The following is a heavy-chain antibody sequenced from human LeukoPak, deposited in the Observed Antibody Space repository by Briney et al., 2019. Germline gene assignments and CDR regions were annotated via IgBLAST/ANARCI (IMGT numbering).Heavy chain of an antibody. CDR1: GGSISSGSYY. D-gene: IGHD2-21*02. Sequence: PSETLSLTCTVSGGSISSGSYYWSWIRQPAGKGLEWIGRIYTSGSTKYNPSLKSRVTIPVDTSKNQFSLKLSSVTAADTAVYYCARMYCGGDCRGYYYHYYMDVWGKGTTVTVSS. J-gene: IGHJ6*03. V-gene: IGHV4-61*02. CDR3: ARMYCGGDCRGYYYHYYMDV. CDR2: IYTSGST.